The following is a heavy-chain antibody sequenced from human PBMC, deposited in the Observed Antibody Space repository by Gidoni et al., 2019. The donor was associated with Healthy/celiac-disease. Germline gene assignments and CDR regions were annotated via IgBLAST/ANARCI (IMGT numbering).Heavy chain of an antibody. V-gene: IGHV4-39*01. CDR1: GGSIGNINYY. CDR3: ACRARAWRWFDP. D-gene: IGHD2-2*01. CDR2: SYYSGST. J-gene: IGHJ5*02. Sequence: QLQLQESGPGLVKPSETLSLPCTVSGGSIGNINYYWGWIRQPPGKDLEWIGSSYYSGSTYYNPSLQSRVTISVETSKNQFSLRLSSVTAADTAVYYCACRARAWRWFDPWGQGTLVTVSS.